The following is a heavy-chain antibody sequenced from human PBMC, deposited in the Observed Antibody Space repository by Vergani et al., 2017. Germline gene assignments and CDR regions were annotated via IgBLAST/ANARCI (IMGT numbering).Heavy chain of an antibody. CDR2: INSDGSST. J-gene: IGHJ4*02. D-gene: IGHD3-3*01. Sequence: EVQLVESGGGLVQPGGSLRLSCAASGFTFSSYWMHWVRQAPGKGLVWVSRINSDGSSTSYADSVKGRFTISRDNAKNTLYLQMNSLRAEDTAVYYCARDPHDFWSGHLFDYWGQGTLVTVSS. CDR3: ARDPHDFWSGHLFDY. CDR1: GFTFSSYW. V-gene: IGHV3-74*01.